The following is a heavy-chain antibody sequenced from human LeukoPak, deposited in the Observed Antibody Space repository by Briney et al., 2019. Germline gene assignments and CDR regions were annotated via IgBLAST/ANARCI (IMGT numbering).Heavy chain of an antibody. V-gene: IGHV3-64*01. CDR2: ISSNGGST. Sequence: PGGSLRLSCAASGFTFSSYAMHWVRQAPGKGLEYVSAISSNGGSTYYANSVKGRFTISRDNSKNTLYLQMGSLRAEDMAVYYCARGTTMIVTAPGSFDYWGQGTLVTVSS. J-gene: IGHJ4*02. D-gene: IGHD3-22*01. CDR3: ARGTTMIVTAPGSFDY. CDR1: GFTFSSYA.